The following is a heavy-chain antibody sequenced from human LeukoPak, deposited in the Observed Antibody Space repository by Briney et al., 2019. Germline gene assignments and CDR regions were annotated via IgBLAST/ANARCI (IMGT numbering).Heavy chain of an antibody. J-gene: IGHJ3*02. D-gene: IGHD4-17*01. CDR2: ISWNSGSI. CDR1: GFTFYDYA. Sequence: QAGGSLRLSCAASGFTFYDYAMHWVRQAPGKGLEWVSGISWNSGSIDYADSVKGRFTISRDNAKNSLYLQMNSLRAEDMALYYCAKAGGDYGDYHDAFDIWGQGTMVTVSS. V-gene: IGHV3-9*03. CDR3: AKAGGDYGDYHDAFDI.